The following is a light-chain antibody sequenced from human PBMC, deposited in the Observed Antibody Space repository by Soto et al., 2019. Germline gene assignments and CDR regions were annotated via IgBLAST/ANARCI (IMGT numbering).Light chain of an antibody. V-gene: IGKV3-15*01. CDR3: QQYNKWPSCT. CDR2: GAS. J-gene: IGKJ2*01. Sequence: EIVMTQSPATLSVSPGERATLSCRASQSVSSNLAWYQQKPRQAPRLLIYGASTRATGIPARFSGSGSGTEVTITISTMQYADVAVYYCQQYNKWPSCTFGQGTKLEIK. CDR1: QSVSSN.